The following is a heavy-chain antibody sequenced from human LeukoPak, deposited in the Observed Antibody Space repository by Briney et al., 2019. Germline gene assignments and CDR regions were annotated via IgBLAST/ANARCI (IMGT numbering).Heavy chain of an antibody. J-gene: IGHJ4*02. CDR2: INPSGGST. D-gene: IGHD2-21*02. V-gene: IGHV1-46*01. CDR1: GYTFTSYY. Sequence: ASVNVSCKASGYTFTSYYMHWVRQAPGQGLEWMGIINPSGGSTSYAQKFQGRVTMTRDTSISTAYMELSRLRSDDTAVYYCARTSYCGGDCYSGFGYWGQGTLVTVSS. CDR3: ARTSYCGGDCYSGFGY.